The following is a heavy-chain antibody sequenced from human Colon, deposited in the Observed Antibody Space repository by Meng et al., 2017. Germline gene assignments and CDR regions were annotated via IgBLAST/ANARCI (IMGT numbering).Heavy chain of an antibody. CDR2: INPNSGGT. CDR1: GYTFTGYY. CDR3: AREYSYGRYFDY. Sequence: ASVQVSCKASGYTFTGYYMHWVRQAPGQGLEWMGRINPNSGGTNYAQKFQGRVTMTRDTSISTAYMELSSLRSDDTAVYYCAREYSYGRYFDYWGQGTLVTVSS. D-gene: IGHD5-18*01. V-gene: IGHV1-2*06. J-gene: IGHJ4*02.